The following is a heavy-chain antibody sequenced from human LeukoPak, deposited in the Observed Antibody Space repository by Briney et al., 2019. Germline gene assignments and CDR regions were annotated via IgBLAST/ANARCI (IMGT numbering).Heavy chain of an antibody. CDR3: VRSSSGSLGGS. CDR1: GFTFSDYY. J-gene: IGHJ5*02. D-gene: IGHD6-19*01. CDR2: ISSSGSST. V-gene: IGHV3-11*01. Sequence: PGGSLRLSCAASGFTFSDYYMSWFRQAPGKGQEWVTYISSSGSSTYYADSVKGRFTISRDNARNSLYLQMNSLRAEDTAVYYCVRSSSGSLGGSWGQGTLVTVSS.